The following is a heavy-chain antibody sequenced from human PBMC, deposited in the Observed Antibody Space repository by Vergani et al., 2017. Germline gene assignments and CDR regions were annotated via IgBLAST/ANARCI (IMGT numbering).Heavy chain of an antibody. Sequence: QVQLVQSGAEVKKPGSSVKVSCKASGGTFRSYTISWVRQAPGQGLEWMGRIIPILGIANYAKKFQGRVTITADKSTSTAYMELSSLRSEDTAVYYCARTLTTRDAFDIWGQGTMVTVSS. J-gene: IGHJ3*02. D-gene: IGHD4-11*01. CDR2: IIPILGIA. CDR3: ARTLTTRDAFDI. V-gene: IGHV1-69*02. CDR1: GGTFRSYT.